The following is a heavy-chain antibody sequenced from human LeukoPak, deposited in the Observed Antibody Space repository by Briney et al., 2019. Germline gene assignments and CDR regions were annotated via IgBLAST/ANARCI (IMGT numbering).Heavy chain of an antibody. D-gene: IGHD5-18*01. CDR3: ARDYSGYSYGYNWFDP. CDR1: GYIFTDYH. J-gene: IGHJ5*02. Sequence: ASVKVSCKASGYIFTDYHMHWVRQAPGQGLEWMGWINPKSGTTKYAQKFQGRVTMTRNTSISTAYMELSSLRSEDTAVYYCARDYSGYSYGYNWFDPWGQGTLVTVSS. V-gene: IGHV1-2*02. CDR2: INPKSGTT.